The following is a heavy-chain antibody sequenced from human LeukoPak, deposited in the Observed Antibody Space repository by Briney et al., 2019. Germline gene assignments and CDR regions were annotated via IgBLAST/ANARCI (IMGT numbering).Heavy chain of an antibody. Sequence: PSGTLSLTCAVSGGSISSSNWWSWVRQPPGKGLEWIGEIYHSGSTNYNPSLKSRVTISVDKSKNQFSLKLGSVTAADTAVYYCARPVGIAVAGTHFDYWGQGTLVTVSS. CDR2: IYHSGST. J-gene: IGHJ4*02. D-gene: IGHD6-19*01. CDR3: ARPVGIAVAGTHFDY. V-gene: IGHV4-4*02. CDR1: GGSISSSNW.